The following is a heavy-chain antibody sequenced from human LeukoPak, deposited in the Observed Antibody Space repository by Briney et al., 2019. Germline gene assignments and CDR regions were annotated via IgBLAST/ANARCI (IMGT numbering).Heavy chain of an antibody. CDR3: APDYYYYGMVV. V-gene: IGHV3-11*04. CDR1: GFTVSSNY. J-gene: IGHJ6*02. Sequence: GGSLRLSCAASGFTVSSNYMSWVRQAPGKGLEWVSYISSGGSTIYYADSVKGRFTISRDNAKSSLFLQMNSLRAEDTAVYYCAPDYYYYGMVVRGQGTTVTVTS. CDR2: ISSGGSTI.